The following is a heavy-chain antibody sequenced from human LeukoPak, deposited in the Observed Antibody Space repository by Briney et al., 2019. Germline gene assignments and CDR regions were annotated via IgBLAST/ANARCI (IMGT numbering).Heavy chain of an antibody. CDR2: ISSSSSYI. CDR3: AKEQYYYDSRGFDY. D-gene: IGHD3-22*01. V-gene: IGHV3-21*04. CDR1: GFTFSSYS. Sequence: GGSLRLSCAASGFTFSSYSMNWVRQAPGKGLEWVSSISSSSSYIYYADSVKGRFTISRDNAKNSLYLQMNSLRAEDTAVYYCAKEQYYYDSRGFDYWGQGTLVTVSS. J-gene: IGHJ4*02.